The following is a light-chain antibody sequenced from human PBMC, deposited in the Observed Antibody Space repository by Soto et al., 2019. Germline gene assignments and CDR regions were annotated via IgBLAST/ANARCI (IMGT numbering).Light chain of an antibody. J-gene: IGKJ1*01. V-gene: IGKV3-15*01. Sequence: TQSPGTLSLSPGERATLSCRASQSVSSYLAWYQQKPGQAPRLLIYGASTRATGIPARFSGSGSGTEFTLTISSLQSEDFAVYYCQQYNNWWTFGQGTKVDIK. CDR1: QSVSSY. CDR3: QQYNNWWT. CDR2: GAS.